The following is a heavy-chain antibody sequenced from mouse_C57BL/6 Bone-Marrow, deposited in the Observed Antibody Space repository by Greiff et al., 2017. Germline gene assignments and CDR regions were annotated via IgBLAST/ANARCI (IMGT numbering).Heavy chain of an antibody. CDR1: GFNIKDAY. Sequence: EVQLQQSGAELVRPGASVKLSCTASGFNIKDAYMHWVKQRPEPGLEWIGWLDPENGDTEYASKFPSKAPLTVDTSSNTAYLQLSSLPSEDTAVYYSAGNANWDQGNLVTVTA. CDR3: AGNAN. J-gene: IGHJ3*01. V-gene: IGHV14-4*01. CDR2: LDPENGDT.